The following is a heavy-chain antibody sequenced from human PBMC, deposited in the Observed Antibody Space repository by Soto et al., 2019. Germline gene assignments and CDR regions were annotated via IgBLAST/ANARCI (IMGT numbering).Heavy chain of an antibody. CDR1: GDTVSSNSVA. CDR2: TYYRSKWYN. Sequence: SQTLSLTCVGSGDTVSSNSVAWNWVRQSPSRGLEWLGRTYYRSKWYNDYAVSVKSRITINPDTSENQFSLQLNSVTPEDTAVYYCAREGGPYGMDVWGQGTTVTVS. D-gene: IGHD2-15*01. V-gene: IGHV6-1*01. CDR3: AREGGPYGMDV. J-gene: IGHJ6*02.